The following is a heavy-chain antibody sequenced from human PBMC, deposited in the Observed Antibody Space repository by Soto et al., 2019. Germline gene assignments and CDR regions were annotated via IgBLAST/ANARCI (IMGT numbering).Heavy chain of an antibody. CDR1: GYTFTNYG. J-gene: IGHJ6*03. V-gene: IGHV1-18*01. CDR2: INAYNGDT. D-gene: IGHD6-6*01. CDR3: ARVRQLVGYFYYYMDV. Sequence: QVKLLQSGAEVKKPGASVKVSCKASGYTFTNYGITWVRQAPGQGLEWMGWINAYNGDTHYTQRLQGRVTMTTDTSTSTAYMELRGLRSDDTAVYYYARVRQLVGYFYYYMDVWGKGTTVTVSS.